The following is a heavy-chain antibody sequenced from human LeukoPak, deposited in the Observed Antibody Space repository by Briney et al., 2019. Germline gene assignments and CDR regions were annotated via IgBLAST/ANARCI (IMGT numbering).Heavy chain of an antibody. J-gene: IGHJ3*02. Sequence: PSETLSLTCAVYGVSFSGYYWSWLRQPPGKGLEWIGEINHSGSTNYNASLECRDTISVDTYKNQFSLKFSYVTAAYTAVYYCARSNYVWGSYRPRQSDALDIWGQGTMVTVSS. D-gene: IGHD3-16*02. V-gene: IGHV4-34*01. CDR3: ARSNYVWGSYRPRQSDALDI. CDR1: GVSFSGYY. CDR2: INHSGST.